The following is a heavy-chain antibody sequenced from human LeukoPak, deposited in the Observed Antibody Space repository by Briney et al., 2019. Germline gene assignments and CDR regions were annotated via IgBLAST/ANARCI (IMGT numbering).Heavy chain of an antibody. Sequence: GSPLTLPCAASGFTFSSYGMHWVRQAPGKGLAWVAVISYDGSNKFYGDSVKGRFTISRDNSKNTLYLQMNSLRAEDTAVYYCAKDHGRGPLLWFGATNQGEAYYFDYWGQGNLVTVSS. D-gene: IGHD3-10*01. CDR1: GFTFSSYG. V-gene: IGHV3-30*18. CDR3: AKDHGRGPLLWFGATNQGEAYYFDY. CDR2: ISYDGSNK. J-gene: IGHJ4*02.